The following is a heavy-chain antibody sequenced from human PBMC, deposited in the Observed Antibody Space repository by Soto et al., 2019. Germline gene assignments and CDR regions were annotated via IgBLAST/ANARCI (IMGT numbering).Heavy chain of an antibody. CDR2: IYYSGST. V-gene: IGHV4-31*03. CDR3: ARSDMKAWPDIWFDL. CDR1: GGSISSGGYY. Sequence: PSETLSLTCTVSGGSISSGGYYWSWIRQHPGKGLEWIGYIYYSGSTYYNPSLKSRVTISVDTSKNQFSLKLSSVTAADTAVYYCARSDMKAWPDIWFDLWGQGTQVTVSS. J-gene: IGHJ5*02. D-gene: IGHD3-9*01.